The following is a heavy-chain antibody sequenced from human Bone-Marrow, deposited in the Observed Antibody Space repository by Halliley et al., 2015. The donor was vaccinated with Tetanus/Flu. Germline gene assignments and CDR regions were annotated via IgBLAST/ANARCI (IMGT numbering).Heavy chain of an antibody. CDR3: AKDKRPISREYLYYGMDV. J-gene: IGHJ6*02. CDR1: GYSFTNYG. V-gene: IGHV1-18*04. Sequence: QMQLVQSGAEVKRPGASVKVSCKTSGYSFTNYGVSWVRQAPGQGLEWMGWISAYKGNTHYGQKFQGRVVMTTETSTSTVDMELRSLRSDDTAVYYCAKDKRPISREYLYYGMDVWGQGTTVTVSS. D-gene: IGHD3-3*01. CDR2: ISAYKGNT.